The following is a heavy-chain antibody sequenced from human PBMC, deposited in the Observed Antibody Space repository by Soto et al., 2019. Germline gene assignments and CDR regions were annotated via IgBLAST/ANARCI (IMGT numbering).Heavy chain of an antibody. CDR1: DGSISSYY. V-gene: IGHV4-59*01. Sequence: SETLPLTCTVSDGSISSYYWSWIRQPPGKGLEWIGYIYYSGSTNYNPSLKSRVTISVDTSKNQFSLKLSSVTAADTAVYYCARPHGGSSGWDNWFDPCGQGTLVTVSS. D-gene: IGHD6-25*01. CDR3: ARPHGGSSGWDNWFDP. J-gene: IGHJ5*02. CDR2: IYYSGST.